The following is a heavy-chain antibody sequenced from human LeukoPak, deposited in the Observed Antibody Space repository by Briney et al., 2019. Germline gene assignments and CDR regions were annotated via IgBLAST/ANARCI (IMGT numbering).Heavy chain of an antibody. CDR1: GFTFNSYW. J-gene: IGHJ5*02. CDR3: ARFISLGA. Sequence: SGGSLRLSCAASGFTFNSYWMSWVRQAPGKGLEWVANIKKDGSEKNYVDSVKVRFTISRDNAKNSLYLQMDSLRAEDTAVYYCARFISLGAWGQGTLVTVSS. D-gene: IGHD3-16*01. CDR2: IKKDGSEK. V-gene: IGHV3-7*01.